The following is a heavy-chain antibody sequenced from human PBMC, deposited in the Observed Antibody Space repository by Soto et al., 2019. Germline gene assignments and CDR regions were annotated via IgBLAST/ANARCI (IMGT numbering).Heavy chain of an antibody. CDR3: ARATRKYYDFWSGYSGASDAFDI. J-gene: IGHJ3*02. Sequence: SETLSLTCTVSIGSITRSDYYWSWIRQPPGKGLEWIGYIYYSGSTYYNPSLKSRVTISVDTSKNQFSLKLSSVTAADTAVYYCARATRKYYDFWSGYSGASDAFDIWGQGTMVTVSS. CDR2: IYYSGST. V-gene: IGHV4-30-4*01. D-gene: IGHD3-3*01. CDR1: IGSITRSDYY.